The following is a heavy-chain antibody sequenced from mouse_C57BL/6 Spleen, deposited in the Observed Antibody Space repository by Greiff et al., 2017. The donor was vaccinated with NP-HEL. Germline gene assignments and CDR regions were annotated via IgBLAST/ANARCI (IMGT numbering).Heavy chain of an antibody. Sequence: EVKLMESGPELVKPGASVKMSCKASGYTFTDYNMHWVKQSHGKSLEWIGYINPNNGGTSYNQKFKGKATLTVNKSSSTAYMELRSLTSEDSAVYYCARPHYYGSSYPDYWGQGTTLTVSS. D-gene: IGHD1-1*01. CDR2: INPNNGGT. CDR3: ARPHYYGSSYPDY. V-gene: IGHV1-22*01. J-gene: IGHJ2*01. CDR1: GYTFTDYN.